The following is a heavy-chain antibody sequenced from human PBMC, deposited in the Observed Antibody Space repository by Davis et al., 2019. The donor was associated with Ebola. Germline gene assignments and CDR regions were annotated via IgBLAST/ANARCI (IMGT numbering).Heavy chain of an antibody. V-gene: IGHV4-34*01. J-gene: IGHJ6*02. CDR3: ARQGRLYYYYGMDV. Sequence: GSLRLSCAVYGGSFSGYYWSWIRQPPGKGLEWIGEINHSGSTNYNPSLKSRVTISVDTSKNQFSLKLSSVTAADTAVYYCARQGRLYYYYGMDVWGQGTTVTVS. CDR2: INHSGST. CDR1: GGSFSGYY.